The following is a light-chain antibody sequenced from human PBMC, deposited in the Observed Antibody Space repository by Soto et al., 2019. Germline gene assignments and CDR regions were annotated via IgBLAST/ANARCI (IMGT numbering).Light chain of an antibody. CDR1: QSISSW. J-gene: IGKJ4*01. CDR2: KAS. CDR3: QQYNSYSLT. V-gene: IGKV1-5*03. Sequence: DIHITQSPSTLSASVGDRVTITCRASQSISSWLAWYQRKPGKAPKLLIYKASSLESGVPSRFSGSGSGTEFTLTISSLQPDDLATYYCQQYNSYSLTFGGGTKVDIK.